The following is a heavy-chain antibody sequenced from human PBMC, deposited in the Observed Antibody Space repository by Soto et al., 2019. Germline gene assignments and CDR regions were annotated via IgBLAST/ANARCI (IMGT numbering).Heavy chain of an antibody. J-gene: IGHJ6*03. CDR3: ARDRGVAPPVAGNTHYYYYMDV. CDR2: ISGFNGNT. D-gene: IGHD6-19*01. V-gene: IGHV1-18*01. Sequence: QDPLVQSGAEVKKPGASVTVSCKASGYSFTNYGITWVRQAPGQGLEWMGWISGFNGNTHYAQKLQGRVTMTTDASTSTAYMELRSLRSDDTAVYYCARDRGVAPPVAGNTHYYYYMDVWGKGTTVPVSS. CDR1: GYSFTNYG.